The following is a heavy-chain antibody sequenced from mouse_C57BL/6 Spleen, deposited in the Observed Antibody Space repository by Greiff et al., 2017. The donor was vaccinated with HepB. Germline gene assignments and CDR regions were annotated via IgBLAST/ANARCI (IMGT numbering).Heavy chain of an antibody. V-gene: IGHV1-53*01. CDR3: AREGDYYGPYYFDY. CDR2: INPSNGGT. Sequence: VQLQQPGTELVKPGASVKLSCKASGYTFTSYWMHWVKQRPGQGLEWIGNINPSNGGTNYNEKFKSKATLTVDKSSSTAYMQLSSLTSADSAVYYGAREGDYYGPYYFDYWGQGTTLTVSS. CDR1: GYTFTSYW. J-gene: IGHJ2*01. D-gene: IGHD1-1*01.